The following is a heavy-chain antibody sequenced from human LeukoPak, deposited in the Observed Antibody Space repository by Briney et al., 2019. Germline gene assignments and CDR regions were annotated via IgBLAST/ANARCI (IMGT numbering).Heavy chain of an antibody. CDR1: EFTFGNYV. CDR3: ATLTYLYY. V-gene: IGHV3-23*01. D-gene: IGHD3-16*01. J-gene: IGHJ4*02. Sequence: GGSLRLSCAASEFTFGNYVMSWVRQAPGEGLEWVSVISGGGGTTYYADSVKGRFTISRDNSKNTLYLQMNSLRAEDTAVYYCATLTYLYYWGQGTLVTVSS. CDR2: ISGGGGTT.